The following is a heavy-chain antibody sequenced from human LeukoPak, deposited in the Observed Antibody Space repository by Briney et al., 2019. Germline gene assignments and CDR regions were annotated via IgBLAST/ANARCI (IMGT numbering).Heavy chain of an antibody. CDR3: ASSVKYSSGPY. CDR1: GFTFSSYS. CDR2: ISSSSSTI. J-gene: IGHJ4*02. Sequence: PGGSLRLSCAASGFTFSSYSMNWVRQAPGKGLEWVSYISSSSSTIYYADSVKGRFTISRDNAKNSLYLQMNSLRAEDTAVYYCASSVKYSSGPYWGQGTLVTVSS. V-gene: IGHV3-48*01. D-gene: IGHD6-19*01.